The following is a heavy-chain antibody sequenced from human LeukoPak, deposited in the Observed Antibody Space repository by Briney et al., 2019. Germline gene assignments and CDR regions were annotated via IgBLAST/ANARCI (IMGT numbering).Heavy chain of an antibody. J-gene: IGHJ4*02. CDR1: GFTVSSND. Sequence: PGGSLRLSCAASGFTVSSNDMSWVRQAPGKGLEWVSVIYRGGRTFYSDSVQGRLTISRDNSKNTLYLQMNSLRAEDTAVYYCAIYDSSGYYNYWGQGPLVTVSS. D-gene: IGHD3-22*01. CDR3: AIYDSSGYYNY. V-gene: IGHV3-53*01. CDR2: IYRGGRT.